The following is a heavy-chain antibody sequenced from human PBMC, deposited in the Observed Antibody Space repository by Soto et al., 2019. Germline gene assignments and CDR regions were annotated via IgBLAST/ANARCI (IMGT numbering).Heavy chain of an antibody. Sequence: GGFLRLSCAASGFTFSSYWRSWVRQAPGKGLEWVANIKQDGSEKYYVDSVKGRFTISRDNAKNSLYLQMNSLRAEDTAVYYCVKYCSSTSCYAGAFDIWGQGTMVTVSS. CDR2: IKQDGSEK. CDR1: GFTFSSYW. D-gene: IGHD2-2*01. J-gene: IGHJ3*02. CDR3: VKYCSSTSCYAGAFDI. V-gene: IGHV3-7*01.